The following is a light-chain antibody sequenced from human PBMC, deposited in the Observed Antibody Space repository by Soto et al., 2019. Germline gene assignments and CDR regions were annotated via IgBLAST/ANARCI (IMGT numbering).Light chain of an antibody. J-gene: IGKJ4*01. V-gene: IGKV1-33*01. Sequence: DIQMTHSPSSLSASVGDRVTITCQASQDISNYLNWYQQKPGKAPKLLIYDASNLETWVPSRFSGSGSGTDFTFTISSLQQAEIATYYCQQYDNLPLTFGGGTQVDIK. CDR3: QQYDNLPLT. CDR2: DAS. CDR1: QDISNY.